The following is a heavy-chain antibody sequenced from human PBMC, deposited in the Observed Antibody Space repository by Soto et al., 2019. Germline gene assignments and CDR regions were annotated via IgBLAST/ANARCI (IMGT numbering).Heavy chain of an antibody. V-gene: IGHV3-21*01. J-gene: IGHJ4*02. CDR1: GFTFSSYS. Sequence: GGSLRLSCAASGFTFSSYSMNWVRQAPGKGLEWVSSISSSSSYIYYADSVKGRFTISRDNAKNSLYLQMNSLRAEDTAVYYCARDSSIAVASHWGQGTLVTVSS. CDR2: ISSSSSYI. D-gene: IGHD6-19*01. CDR3: ARDSSIAVASH.